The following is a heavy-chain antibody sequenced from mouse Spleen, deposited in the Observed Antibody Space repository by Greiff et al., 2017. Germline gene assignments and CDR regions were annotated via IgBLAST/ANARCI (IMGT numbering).Heavy chain of an antibody. CDR1: GYTFTSYG. CDR3: ARGIYYDYDEGAWFAY. D-gene: IGHD2-4*01. CDR2: IYPRSGNT. V-gene: IGHV1-81*01. Sequence: QVQLQQSGPVLVKPGASVKMSCKASGYTFTSYGISWVKQRTGQGLEWIGEIYPRSGNTYYNEKFKGKATLTADKSSSTAYMELRSLTSEDSAVYFCARGIYYDYDEGAWFAYWGQGTLVTVSA. J-gene: IGHJ3*01.